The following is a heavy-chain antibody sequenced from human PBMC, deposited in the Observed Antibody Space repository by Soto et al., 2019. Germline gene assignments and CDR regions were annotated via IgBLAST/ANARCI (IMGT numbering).Heavy chain of an antibody. CDR3: ASEGYSSSSFWFDP. J-gene: IGHJ5*02. Sequence: SPTLSLTCAISGDSVSSNSAAWNWIRQSPSRGLGWLGRTYYRSKWYNDYAVSVKSRITINPDTSKNQFSLQLNSVTPEDTAVYYCASEGYSSSSFWFDPWGQGTLVTVSS. CDR1: GDSVSSNSAA. V-gene: IGHV6-1*01. D-gene: IGHD6-6*01. CDR2: TYYRSKWYN.